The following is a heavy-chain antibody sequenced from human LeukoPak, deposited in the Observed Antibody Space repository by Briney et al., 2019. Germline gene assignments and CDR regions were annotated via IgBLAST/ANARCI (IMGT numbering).Heavy chain of an antibody. D-gene: IGHD5-18*01. CDR2: IYYSGST. CDR3: ARHLDTAMVQFDY. CDR1: GGSISSYY. J-gene: IGHJ4*02. Sequence: TSETLSLTCTVSGGSISSYYWSWIRQPPGKGLEWIRYIYYSGSTNYNPSLKSRVTISVDTSKNQFSLKLSSVTAADTAVYYCARHLDTAMVQFDYWGQGTLVTVSS. V-gene: IGHV4-59*08.